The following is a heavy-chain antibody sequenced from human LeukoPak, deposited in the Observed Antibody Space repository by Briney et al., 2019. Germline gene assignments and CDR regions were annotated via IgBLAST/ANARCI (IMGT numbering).Heavy chain of an antibody. Sequence: ASVKVSCKTSGYTFTGYFIHWVRQAPGQGLEWMGWINPNSGGTNYAQKFQGRVTMTRDTSISTAYMELSRLRSDDTAVYYCARDRYSYGWDAFDIWGQGTMVTVSS. CDR1: GYTFTGYF. V-gene: IGHV1-2*02. J-gene: IGHJ3*02. CDR3: ARDRYSYGWDAFDI. CDR2: INPNSGGT. D-gene: IGHD5-18*01.